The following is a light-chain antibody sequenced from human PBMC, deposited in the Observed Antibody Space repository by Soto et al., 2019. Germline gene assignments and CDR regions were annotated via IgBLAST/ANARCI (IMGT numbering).Light chain of an antibody. J-gene: IGKJ1*01. CDR2: GVS. CDR1: QALQRSF. V-gene: IGKV3-20*01. CDR3: QQYDHSPRT. Sequence: IVLTQSPGTLSLSPGERATLSCRASQALQRSFLAWYQHKPGQSPRLLISGVSSRAAGVPDRFSGSGSGTDFTLTISRLEPQDSAVYFCQQYDHSPRTFGQGTK.